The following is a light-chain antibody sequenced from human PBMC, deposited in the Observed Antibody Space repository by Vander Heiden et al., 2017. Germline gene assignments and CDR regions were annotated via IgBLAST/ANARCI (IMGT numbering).Light chain of an antibody. Sequence: EIVLTPSPGTLSLSPGERATLSCRASQSVSSSYLAWYQQKPGQAPRLLIDGASSRATGIPDRFSGSGSGTDFTLTISRLEPEDFAVYYCQQYGSSPPTFGPGTKVDIK. CDR3: QQYGSSPPT. CDR1: QSVSSSY. J-gene: IGKJ3*01. V-gene: IGKV3-20*01. CDR2: GAS.